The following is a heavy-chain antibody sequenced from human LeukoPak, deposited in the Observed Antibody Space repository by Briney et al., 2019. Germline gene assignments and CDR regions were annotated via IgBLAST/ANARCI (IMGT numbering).Heavy chain of an antibody. CDR2: IIPIFGAA. Sequence: SVRVSCKASGGTFSSYAISWVRQAPGQGLEWMGGIIPIFGAANYAQKFQGRVTITADESTSTAYMELSSLRSEDTAVYYCARNGQPHGGEFDYWGQGTLVTVSS. CDR3: ARNGQPHGGEFDY. D-gene: IGHD2-8*01. CDR1: GGTFSSYA. J-gene: IGHJ4*02. V-gene: IGHV1-69*01.